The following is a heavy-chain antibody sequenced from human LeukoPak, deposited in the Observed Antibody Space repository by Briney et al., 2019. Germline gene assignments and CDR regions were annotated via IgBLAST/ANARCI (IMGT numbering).Heavy chain of an antibody. Sequence: ASVKVSCKASRYDFTKYAVQWVRQAPGQRLEWMGWIDAGNGRTKYSQDFQGRVTITRDTSASIAYMELSSLRSEDTAVYYCARDTYYDILTGPDYWGQGTLVTVSS. CDR1: RYDFTKYA. D-gene: IGHD3-9*01. V-gene: IGHV1-3*03. CDR3: ARDTYYDILTGPDY. CDR2: IDAGNGRT. J-gene: IGHJ4*02.